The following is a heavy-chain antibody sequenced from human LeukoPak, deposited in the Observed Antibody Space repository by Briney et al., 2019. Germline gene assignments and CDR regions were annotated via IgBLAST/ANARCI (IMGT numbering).Heavy chain of an antibody. Sequence: QTGGSLRLSCAVSGFTFRTYWMHWVRQVPGEGLVWVSRINEVGSITSYADSVTGRFTISRDNAQNTLYLQMNSLSAEDTAVYYCGRDLGGRWSYWGQGALVTVSS. J-gene: IGHJ4*02. V-gene: IGHV3-74*01. CDR3: GRDLGGRWSY. CDR1: GFTFRTYW. CDR2: INEVGSIT. D-gene: IGHD3-16*01.